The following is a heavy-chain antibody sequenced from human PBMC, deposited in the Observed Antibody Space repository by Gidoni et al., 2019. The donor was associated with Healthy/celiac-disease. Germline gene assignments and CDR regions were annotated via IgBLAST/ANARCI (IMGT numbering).Heavy chain of an antibody. CDR3: ARETNTGDTNWFDP. CDR2: ISSSSSYI. CDR1: GFTFSSYS. J-gene: IGHJ5*02. V-gene: IGHV3-21*01. Sequence: EVQLVESGGGLVKPGGSLRLSCAASGFTFSSYSMNWVRQAPGKGREWVSSISSSSSYIYYADSVKGRFTISRDNAKNSLYLQMNSLRAEDTAVYYCARETNTGDTNWFDPWGQGTLVTVSS. D-gene: IGHD2-8*01.